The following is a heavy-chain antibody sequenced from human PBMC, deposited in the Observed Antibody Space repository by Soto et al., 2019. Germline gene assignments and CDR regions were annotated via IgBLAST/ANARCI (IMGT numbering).Heavy chain of an antibody. D-gene: IGHD1-26*01. CDR2: IYDGGSP. J-gene: IGHJ4*02. CDR1: GGSISVYY. Sequence: SETLSLTCTISGGSISVYYWSWIRQPPGQALEWIGYIYDGGSPYYNPSLRSRVIISADTSKNQISLKLTSATAADTAVYYCARGVGSSPPRYWGRGTLVTVSS. V-gene: IGHV4-59*01. CDR3: ARGVGSSPPRY.